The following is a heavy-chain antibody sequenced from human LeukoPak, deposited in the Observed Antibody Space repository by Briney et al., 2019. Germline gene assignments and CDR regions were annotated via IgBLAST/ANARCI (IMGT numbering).Heavy chain of an antibody. CDR1: GYTLTELS. Sequence: ASVKVSCKVSGYTLTELSMRWVRQAPGKGLEWMGGFDPEDGETIYAQKFQGRVTMTEDTSTDTAYMELSSLRSEDTAVYYCARGIAAAGPFDYWGQGTLVTVSS. J-gene: IGHJ4*02. V-gene: IGHV1-24*01. CDR2: FDPEDGET. CDR3: ARGIAAAGPFDY. D-gene: IGHD6-13*01.